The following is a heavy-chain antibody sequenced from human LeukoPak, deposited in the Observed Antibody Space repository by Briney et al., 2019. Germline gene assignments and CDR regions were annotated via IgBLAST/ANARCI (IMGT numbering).Heavy chain of an antibody. Sequence: GGSLRLSCAAPGFTVSGSYMNWVRQAPGKGLEWVSVIYSGGTTYYADSVKGRFTISRDSSKNTLYLQMNSLRVEDTAVYYCARDYGPSNAFDIWGQGTMVTVSS. D-gene: IGHD3-10*01. CDR1: GFTVSGSY. J-gene: IGHJ3*02. CDR3: ARDYGPSNAFDI. V-gene: IGHV3-53*01. CDR2: IYSGGTT.